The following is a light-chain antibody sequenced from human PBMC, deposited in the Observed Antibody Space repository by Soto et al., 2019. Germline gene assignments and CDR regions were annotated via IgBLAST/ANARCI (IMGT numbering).Light chain of an antibody. J-gene: IGKJ1*01. CDR2: GAS. Sequence: EIVMTQSPATLSVSPGERATLSCRASQSVSSNLAWYQHKPGQAPRLLIYGASTRATGIQARFSGSGSGTELTLTINSLQSEDFAVYYCQQYDNWPRTFGQGTKVEIK. CDR1: QSVSSN. V-gene: IGKV3-15*01. CDR3: QQYDNWPRT.